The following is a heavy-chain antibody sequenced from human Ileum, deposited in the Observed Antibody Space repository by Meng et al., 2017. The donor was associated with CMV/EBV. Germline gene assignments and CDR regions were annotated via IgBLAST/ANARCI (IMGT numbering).Heavy chain of an antibody. CDR2: ISGYNDNT. CDR1: FSNYG. V-gene: IGHV1-18*01. D-gene: IGHD2-2*01. CDR3: ARERTRYCSTTTCLYNWFDP. Sequence: FSNYGVTWVRQAPEQGLEWMGWISGYNDNTLYAQKLQGRVTMTTDTSTSTAYMELRSLTPDDTAVYYCARERTRYCSTTTCLYNWFDPWGQGTLVTVSS. J-gene: IGHJ5*02.